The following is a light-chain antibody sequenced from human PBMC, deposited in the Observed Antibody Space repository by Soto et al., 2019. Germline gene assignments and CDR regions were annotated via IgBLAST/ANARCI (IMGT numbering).Light chain of an antibody. V-gene: IGLV2-14*01. Sequence: QSALTQPASVSGSPGQSITISCTGTSSDVGGYNYVSWYQQHPGKAPKLMIYDVSNRPSGVSNRFSGSKSGNTASLTISGLHAEDEADYYCSSYTSSSTTRVFGGGTKLTVL. CDR1: SSDVGGYNY. CDR2: DVS. CDR3: SSYTSSSTTRV. J-gene: IGLJ3*02.